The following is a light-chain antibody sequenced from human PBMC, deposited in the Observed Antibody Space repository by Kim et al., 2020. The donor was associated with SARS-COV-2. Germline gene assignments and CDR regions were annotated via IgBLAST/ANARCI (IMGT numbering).Light chain of an antibody. CDR3: QQSHTAPLLT. CDR1: QNINSF. V-gene: IGKV1-39*01. J-gene: IGKJ4*01. Sequence: EIQMTQSPSSLAASVGDRVTITCRASQNINSFLNWYQQRTGKAPKLLIYAASNLQIGVPSRFIGSGSGTDFTLTITSLQPEDYATYYCQQSHTAPLLTFGGGTKV. CDR2: AAS.